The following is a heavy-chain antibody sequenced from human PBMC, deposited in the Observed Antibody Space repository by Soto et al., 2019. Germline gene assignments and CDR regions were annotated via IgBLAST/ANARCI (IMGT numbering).Heavy chain of an antibody. V-gene: IGHV5-10-1*01. CDR3: ARLGVWGSYRYTELDY. CDR1: GDRLTRYW. CDR2: IDPSDSYT. Sequence: ESPKIRLRGLGDRLTRYWLSLVRQIPGKGLEWMGRIDPSDSYTNYSLSFQGHVTISADKSISTAYLQWSSLKASDSGMYYCARLGVWGSYRYTELDYWGQGTLVTVSS. D-gene: IGHD3-16*02. J-gene: IGHJ4*02.